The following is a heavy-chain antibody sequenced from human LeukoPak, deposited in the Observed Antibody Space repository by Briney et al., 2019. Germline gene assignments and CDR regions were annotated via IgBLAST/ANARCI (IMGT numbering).Heavy chain of an antibody. CDR2: ISAYNGNT. CDR3: ARVWGYDILTGPPDY. Sequence: ASVKVSCKASGYTFTRYGINWVRQAPGQGLEWMGWISAYNGNTNYAQKLQGRVTMTTDTSTSTAYMELRSLRSDDTAVYYCARVWGYDILTGPPDYWGQGTLVTVSS. CDR1: GYTFTRYG. D-gene: IGHD3-9*01. V-gene: IGHV1-18*01. J-gene: IGHJ4*02.